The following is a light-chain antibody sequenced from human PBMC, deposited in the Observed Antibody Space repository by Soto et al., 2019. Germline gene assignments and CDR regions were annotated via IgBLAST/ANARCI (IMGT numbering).Light chain of an antibody. V-gene: IGKV1-39*01. J-gene: IGKJ1*01. Sequence: GGRVTITCRANHRTRSYFHWYQQKPGKAPKRLIYSASSLQSGGPSRCSGSGACTDFTLTIISRQPEDFATDFYQQRHNSPRTFGQGTKVDIK. CDR3: QQRHNSPRT. CDR2: SAS. CDR1: HRTRSY.